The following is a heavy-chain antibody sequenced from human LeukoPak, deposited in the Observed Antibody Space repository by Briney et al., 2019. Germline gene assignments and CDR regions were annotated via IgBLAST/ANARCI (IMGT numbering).Heavy chain of an antibody. CDR2: INHSGST. CDR1: GGSFSGYY. V-gene: IGHV4-34*01. Sequence: PSETLSLTCAVYGGSFSGYYWSWIRQPPGKGLEWIGEINHSGSTNYNPSLKSRVTISVDTSQNQFSLMLSSVTAADTAVYCARHSRDFYGSGSYFLNSMDVWGQGTTVTVS. CDR3: ARHSRDFYGSGSYFLNSMDV. J-gene: IGHJ6*02. D-gene: IGHD3-10*01.